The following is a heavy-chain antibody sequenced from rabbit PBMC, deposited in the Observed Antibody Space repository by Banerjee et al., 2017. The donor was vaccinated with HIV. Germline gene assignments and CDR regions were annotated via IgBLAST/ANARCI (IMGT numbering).Heavy chain of an antibody. CDR3: AGGDSGYYSYKL. CDR1: GFSFSSSHY. Sequence: QSLEESGGDLVKPGASLTLTCTASGFSFSSSHYMCWVRQAPGKGLEWIACIYGGSSIGTLYATWAKGRFTISKTSSTTVTLQMTSLTAADTATYFCAGGDSGYYSYKLWGPGTLVTVS. V-gene: IGHV1S40*01. J-gene: IGHJ4*01. D-gene: IGHD1-1*01. CDR2: IYGGSSIGT.